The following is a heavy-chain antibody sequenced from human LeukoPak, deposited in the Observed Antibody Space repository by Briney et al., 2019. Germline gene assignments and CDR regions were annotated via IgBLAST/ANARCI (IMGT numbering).Heavy chain of an antibody. CDR3: AKVSIAAAGTFPYCFDY. Sequence: PGGSLRLSCAASGFTFSSYAMSWVRQAPGKGLEWVSAISGSGGSTYYADSVKGRFTISRDNSKNTLYLQMNSLRAEDTAVYYCAKVSIAAAGTFPYCFDYWGQGTLVTVSS. CDR2: ISGSGGST. D-gene: IGHD6-13*01. V-gene: IGHV3-23*01. J-gene: IGHJ4*02. CDR1: GFTFSSYA.